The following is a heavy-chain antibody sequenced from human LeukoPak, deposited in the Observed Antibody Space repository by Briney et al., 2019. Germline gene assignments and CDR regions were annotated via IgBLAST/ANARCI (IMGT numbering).Heavy chain of an antibody. J-gene: IGHJ5*02. CDR1: GGSISSYY. CDR2: IYYSGST. D-gene: IGHD3-16*01. V-gene: IGHV4-59*01. CDR3: ARHYGP. Sequence: SETLSLTCTVSGGSISSYYWSWIRQPPGKGLEWIGHIYYSGSTNYNPSLKSRVTISVDTSNNQSSLKLGSVTTADTAVYYCARHYGPWGQGTLVTVSS.